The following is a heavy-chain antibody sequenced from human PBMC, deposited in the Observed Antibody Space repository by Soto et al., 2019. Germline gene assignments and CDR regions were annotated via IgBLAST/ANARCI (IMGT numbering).Heavy chain of an antibody. Sequence: GSLRLSCAASGFTFSSYAMSWVRQAPGKGLEWVSGVSSGGGGTYYADSVKGRFTISRDNAKKTLYLQINSLRGEDTAIFYCAREYSGYDQSLNYYYYGLDVWGQGTTVTVSS. D-gene: IGHD5-12*01. CDR2: VSSGGGGT. CDR1: GFTFSSYA. CDR3: AREYSGYDQSLNYYYYGLDV. V-gene: IGHV3-23*01. J-gene: IGHJ6*02.